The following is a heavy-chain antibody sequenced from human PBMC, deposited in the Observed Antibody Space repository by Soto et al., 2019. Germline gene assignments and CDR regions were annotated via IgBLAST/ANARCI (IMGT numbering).Heavy chain of an antibody. V-gene: IGHV1-58*01. CDR1: GFAFTSSA. J-gene: IGHJ4*02. D-gene: IGHD3-3*01. CDR2: IAVGSGNT. CDR3: AAVTYFVFWSRYPNALDY. Sequence: SVKVSCKASGFAFTSSAVQWVRQARGQRLEWIGWIAVGSGNTNYAQKFQERVTITRDMSTRTAYMELSSLRSEDTAVYYCAAVTYFVFWSRYPNALDYWGQGTLVTAPQ.